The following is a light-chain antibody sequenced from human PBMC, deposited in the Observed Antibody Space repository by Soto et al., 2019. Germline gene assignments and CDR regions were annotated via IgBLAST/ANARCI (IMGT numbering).Light chain of an antibody. J-gene: IGLJ1*01. Sequence: QSVLSQPASVSGSPGQSITISCTGTSSDVGGYEYVSWYQHQPDKAPKLIIYDVTNRPSGVSTRFSGSKSGNTASLTISGIQTEDEADYYCASITRSSTSVFGTGTKVIVL. CDR2: DVT. V-gene: IGLV2-14*01. CDR1: SSDVGGYEY. CDR3: ASITRSSTSV.